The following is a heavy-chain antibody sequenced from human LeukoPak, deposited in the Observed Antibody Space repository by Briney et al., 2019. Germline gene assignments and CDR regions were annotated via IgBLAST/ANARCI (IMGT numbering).Heavy chain of an antibody. J-gene: IGHJ4*02. CDR1: GGSISSGGYS. Sequence: SETLSLTCAVSGGSISSGGYSWSWIRQPPGKGLEWIGSIYYSGTTYYNPSLKSRVTISVDTSKNQFSLKLSSVTAADTAVYYCARHFGPPTMYGSGSYGYWGQGTLVTVSS. CDR3: ARHFGPPTMYGSGSYGY. D-gene: IGHD3-10*01. CDR2: IYYSGTT. V-gene: IGHV4-39*01.